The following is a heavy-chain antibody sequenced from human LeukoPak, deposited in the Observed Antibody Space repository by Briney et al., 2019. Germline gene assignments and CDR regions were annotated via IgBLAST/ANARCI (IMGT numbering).Heavy chain of an antibody. V-gene: IGHV4-34*01. J-gene: IGHJ4*02. Sequence: SETLSLTCAVYGGSFSGYYWSWLRQPPGKGLEWIGEINHSGSTNYNPSLKGRVTISVDTSKNQFSLKLSSVTAADTAVYYCARDDPSSWQLDYWGQGTLVTVSS. CDR1: GGSFSGYY. CDR2: INHSGST. CDR3: ARDDPSSWQLDY. D-gene: IGHD6-13*01.